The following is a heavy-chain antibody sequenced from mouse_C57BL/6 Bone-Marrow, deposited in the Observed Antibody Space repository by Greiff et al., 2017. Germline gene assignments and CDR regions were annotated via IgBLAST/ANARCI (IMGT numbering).Heavy chain of an antibody. J-gene: IGHJ3*01. V-gene: IGHV1-54*01. Sequence: QVQLQQSGAELVRPGTSVKVSCKASGYAFTNYLIEWVKQRPGQGLEWIGVINPGSGGTHYNEKFKGKATLTADKSYSTAYMQLSSLTSEDSAVYVCARLGYGNYGGFAYRGQGTLVTVAA. D-gene: IGHD2-1*01. CDR3: ARLGYGNYGGFAY. CDR2: INPGSGGT. CDR1: GYAFTNYL.